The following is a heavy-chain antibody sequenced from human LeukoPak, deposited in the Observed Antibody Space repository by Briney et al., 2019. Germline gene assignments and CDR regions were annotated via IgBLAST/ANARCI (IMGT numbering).Heavy chain of an antibody. J-gene: IGHJ4*02. Sequence: LPGGSLRLSCAASGFTFSNYWMSWVRQAPGKGLEWVSYISSSGSTIYYADSVKGRFTISRDNAKNSLYLQMNSLRAEDTAVYYCARVLAVAVALDYWGQGTLVTVSS. CDR3: ARVLAVAVALDY. CDR1: GFTFSNYW. V-gene: IGHV3-48*04. CDR2: ISSSGSTI. D-gene: IGHD6-19*01.